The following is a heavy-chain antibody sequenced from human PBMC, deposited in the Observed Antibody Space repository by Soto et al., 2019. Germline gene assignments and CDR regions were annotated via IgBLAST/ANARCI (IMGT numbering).Heavy chain of an antibody. J-gene: IGHJ4*02. V-gene: IGHV3-33*01. CDR3: VKGRGQQLVDTPALDDY. CDR2: IWYDGSNK. CDR1: GFTFSSYG. Sequence: QVQLVESGGGVVQPGRSLRLSCAASGFTFSSYGMHWVRQAPGKGLEWVAVIWYDGSNKYYADSVKGRFTISRDNSKNTLYLQMNSLRAEDTAVYYCVKGRGQQLVDTPALDDYWGQGTLVTVSS. D-gene: IGHD6-13*01.